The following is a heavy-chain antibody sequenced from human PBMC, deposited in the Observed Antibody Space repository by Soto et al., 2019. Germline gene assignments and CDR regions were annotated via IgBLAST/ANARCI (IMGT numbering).Heavy chain of an antibody. CDR3: ARTGYCSSTSCDLTPVDDYFDY. V-gene: IGHV1-69*13. CDR1: GGTFSSYA. D-gene: IGHD2-2*01. Sequence: SVKVSCKASGGTFSSYAISWVRQAPGQGLEWMGGIIPIFGTANYAQKFQGRVTTTADESTSTAYMELSSLRSEDTAVYYCARTGYCSSTSCDLTPVDDYFDYWGQGTLVTVSS. CDR2: IIPIFGTA. J-gene: IGHJ4*02.